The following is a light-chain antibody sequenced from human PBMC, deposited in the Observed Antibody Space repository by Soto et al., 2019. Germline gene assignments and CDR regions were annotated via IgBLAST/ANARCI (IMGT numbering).Light chain of an antibody. CDR1: QSISNY. CDR3: HQSYITPWT. Sequence: DLQMTQSPSSLSASVGDRVTITCRASQSISNYLNWYQQKPGKAPKVLIYAASSLQSGVPSRFSGSGSGTDFTLTISSLQSEDFATYYCHQSYITPWTFGQGTRVEIK. CDR2: AAS. V-gene: IGKV1-39*01. J-gene: IGKJ1*01.